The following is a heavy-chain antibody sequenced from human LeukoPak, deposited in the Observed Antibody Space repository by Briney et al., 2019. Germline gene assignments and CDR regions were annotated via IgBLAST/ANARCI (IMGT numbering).Heavy chain of an antibody. Sequence: GGSLRLSCAASGFTFSSYGMHWVRQAPGKGLEWVAFIRYDGSNKYYADSVKGGFTISRDNSKNTLYLQMNSLRAEDTAVYYCAKGAIQLWLDPIWYFDYWGQGTLVTVSS. V-gene: IGHV3-30*02. CDR2: IRYDGSNK. CDR3: AKGAIQLWLDPIWYFDY. J-gene: IGHJ4*02. D-gene: IGHD5-18*01. CDR1: GFTFSSYG.